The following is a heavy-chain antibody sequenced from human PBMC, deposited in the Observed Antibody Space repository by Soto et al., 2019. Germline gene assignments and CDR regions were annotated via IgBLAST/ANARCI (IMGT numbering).Heavy chain of an antibody. CDR3: ARGDTYGLWF. J-gene: IGHJ4*01. CDR1: GFTFNSYD. V-gene: IGHV3-48*02. CDR2: ISSSSSST. D-gene: IGHD5-18*01. Sequence: VQLVESGGGLVQPGGSLRLSCAASGFTFNSYDMTWVRQAPGKGLEWLSYISSSSSSTYYADSVKGRFTISRDNAKNSLYLQMNSLRDEDTAVYYCARGDTYGLWFWGQGTLVTVAS.